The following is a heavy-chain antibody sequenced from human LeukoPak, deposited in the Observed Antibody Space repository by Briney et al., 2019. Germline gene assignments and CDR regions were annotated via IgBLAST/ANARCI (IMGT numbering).Heavy chain of an antibody. V-gene: IGHV5-51*01. CDR3: TRGDFDWLMSAFDI. J-gene: IGHJ3*02. CDR2: IYPGDSDT. CDR1: GYSFTSYW. D-gene: IGHD3-9*01. Sequence: PGESLKISCRGSGYSFTSYWIGWVRQLPGKGLEWMGIIYPGDSDTRYSPSFQGQVTISADKSISTAYLQWSSLKASDTAMYYCTRGDFDWLMSAFDIWGQGTMVTVSS.